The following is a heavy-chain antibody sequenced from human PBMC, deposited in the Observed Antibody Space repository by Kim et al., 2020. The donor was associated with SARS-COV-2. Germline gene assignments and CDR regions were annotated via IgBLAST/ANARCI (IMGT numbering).Heavy chain of an antibody. J-gene: IGHJ4*02. CDR3: ARDRYYGGYDY. V-gene: IGHV4-59*01. CDR2: T. Sequence: TNYNPSLKSRVAISVDTSENQFSLKLSCVTAADTAVYYCARDRYYGGYDYWGQGTLVTVSS. D-gene: IGHD4-17*01.